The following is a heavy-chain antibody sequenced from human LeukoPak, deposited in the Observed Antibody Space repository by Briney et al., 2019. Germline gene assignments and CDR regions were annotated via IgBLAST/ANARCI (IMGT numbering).Heavy chain of an antibody. CDR2: IIPIIGTP. J-gene: IGHJ4*02. CDR1: GGTFSSNV. V-gene: IGHV1-69*04. Sequence: SVKVSCKASGGTFSSNVISWVRQAPGQGLGWMRRIIPIIGTPDYAQKFQGRVTITADKSTHTAYMELTSLKSEDTAVYYCARAGGSSWYVSLYYWGQGTLVTVSS. CDR3: ARAGGSSWYVSLYY. D-gene: IGHD6-13*01.